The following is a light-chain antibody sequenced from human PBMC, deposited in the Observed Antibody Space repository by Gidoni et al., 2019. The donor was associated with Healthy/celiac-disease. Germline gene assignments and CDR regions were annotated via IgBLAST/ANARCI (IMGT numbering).Light chain of an antibody. CDR2: DAS. Sequence: DIQLPQSPSSLSASVGTKVTITFQASQDISNYLNWYQQKPGKAPKLLIYDASNLETGVPSRFSGSGSGTDFTFTISSLQPEDIAIYYCQQYDNLPFTFGPGTKVDIK. J-gene: IGKJ3*01. V-gene: IGKV1-33*01. CDR1: QDISNY. CDR3: QQYDNLPFT.